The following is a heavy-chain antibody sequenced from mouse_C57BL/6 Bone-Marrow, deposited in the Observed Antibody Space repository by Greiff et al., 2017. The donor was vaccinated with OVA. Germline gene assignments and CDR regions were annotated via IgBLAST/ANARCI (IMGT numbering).Heavy chain of an antibody. CDR2: IWWDDDK. CDR1: GFSLSTFGMG. CDR3: ARNYYGSSYRFAY. Sequence: VKLVESGPGILQPSQTLSLTCSFSGFSLSTFGMGVGWIRQPSGKGLEWLAHIWWDDDKYYNPALKSRLTISKDTSKNQVFLKIANVDTADTATYYCARNYYGSSYRFAYWGQGTLVTVSA. J-gene: IGHJ3*01. V-gene: IGHV8-8*01. D-gene: IGHD1-1*01.